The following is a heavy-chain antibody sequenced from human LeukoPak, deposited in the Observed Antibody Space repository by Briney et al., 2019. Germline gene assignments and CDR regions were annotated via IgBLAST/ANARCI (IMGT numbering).Heavy chain of an antibody. CDR1: GGSISGYY. CDR3: ARGRCSSTSCYLGYYYMDV. Sequence: SETLSLTCTVSGGSISGYYWSWIRQPAGKGLEWIGRIYTSGSTNYNPSLKSRITMSVDTSMNQFSLKLSSVTAADTAVYYCARGRCSSTSCYLGYYYMDVWGKGTTVTVSS. CDR2: IYTSGST. V-gene: IGHV4-4*07. D-gene: IGHD2-2*01. J-gene: IGHJ6*03.